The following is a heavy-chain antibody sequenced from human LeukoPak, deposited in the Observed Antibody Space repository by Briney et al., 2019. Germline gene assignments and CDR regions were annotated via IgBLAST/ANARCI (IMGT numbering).Heavy chain of an antibody. CDR2: INPGDSET. CDR3: ASVGYDTSGYDAFDI. CDR1: GYSFTNYW. Sequence: GESLKISCKGSGYSFTNYWIGWVRQMPGKGLGWIGIINPGDSETRYNPSFQGHVAISADTSISTAYLQRTSLQDSDTAIYYCASVGYDTSGYDAFDIWGQGTRVTVSS. J-gene: IGHJ3*02. V-gene: IGHV5-51*01. D-gene: IGHD3-22*01.